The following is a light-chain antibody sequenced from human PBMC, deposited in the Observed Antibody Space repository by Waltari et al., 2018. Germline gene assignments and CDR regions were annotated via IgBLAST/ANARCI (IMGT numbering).Light chain of an antibody. CDR2: GTF. CDR1: QSVGGSY. V-gene: IGKV3-20*01. J-gene: IGKJ5*01. CDR3: QQYGSSPGIT. Sequence: EIVLTQSPGTLSLSPGERATLSCRASQSVGGSYLAWYPQKPGQAPSLLIYGTFSRATGIQDRFSGSGSGTDFILTISRLEPEDFAVYYCQQYGSSPGITFGQGTRVEIK.